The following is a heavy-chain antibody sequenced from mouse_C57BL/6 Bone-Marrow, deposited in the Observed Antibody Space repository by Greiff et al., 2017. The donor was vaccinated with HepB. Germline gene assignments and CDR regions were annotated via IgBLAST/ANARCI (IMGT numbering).Heavy chain of an antibody. CDR3: ARGAYYYGSSYGYFDV. Sequence: QVQLQQSGPELVKPGASVKISCKASGYAFSSSWMNWVKQRPGKGLEWIGRIYPGDGDTNYNGKFKGKATLTADKSSSTAYMHLSSLTSEDSAVYFCARGAYYYGSSYGYFDVWGTGTTVTVSS. J-gene: IGHJ1*03. CDR2: IYPGDGDT. CDR1: GYAFSSSW. D-gene: IGHD1-1*01. V-gene: IGHV1-82*01.